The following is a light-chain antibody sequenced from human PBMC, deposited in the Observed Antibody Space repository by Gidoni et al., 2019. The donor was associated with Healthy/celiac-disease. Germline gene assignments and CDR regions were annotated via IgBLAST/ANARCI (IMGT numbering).Light chain of an antibody. Sequence: ERVLTQSPGTLSLSPGERATLSCRASQRVSSSYLAWYQQKPGQAPRLLISGASSRATGIPDRFSGSGSGTDFTLTISRLEPADFAVYYCQQYGRSPYTFGQGTKLEIK. CDR2: GAS. J-gene: IGKJ2*01. V-gene: IGKV3-20*01. CDR3: QQYGRSPYT. CDR1: QRVSSSY.